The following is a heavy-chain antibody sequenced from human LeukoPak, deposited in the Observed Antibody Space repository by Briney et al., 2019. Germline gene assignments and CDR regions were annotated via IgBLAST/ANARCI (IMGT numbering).Heavy chain of an antibody. J-gene: IGHJ6*02. Sequence: PGGSLRLSCAASGFTFSSYGMHWVRQAPGEGLEWVAVISYDGSNKYYADSVKGRFTISRDNSKNTLYLQMNSLRAEDTAVYYCAKDQAHTIPYYYYYGMDVWGQGTTVTVSS. CDR2: ISYDGSNK. V-gene: IGHV3-30*18. CDR3: AKDQAHTIPYYYYYGMDV. CDR1: GFTFSSYG. D-gene: IGHD1-1*01.